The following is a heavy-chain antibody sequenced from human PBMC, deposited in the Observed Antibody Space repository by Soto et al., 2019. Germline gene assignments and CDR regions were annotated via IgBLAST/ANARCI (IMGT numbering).Heavy chain of an antibody. J-gene: IGHJ5*02. Sequence: GASVKVSCKACGYTFTRYYMHWVRQAPGQGLEWMGIINPSGGSTSYAQKFQGRVTMTRDTSTSTVYMELSSLRSEDTAVYYCARGRLIYSNTGNWFDPWGQGTLVTVSS. CDR1: GYTFTRYY. CDR3: ARGRLIYSNTGNWFDP. CDR2: INPSGGST. V-gene: IGHV1-46*01. D-gene: IGHD4-4*01.